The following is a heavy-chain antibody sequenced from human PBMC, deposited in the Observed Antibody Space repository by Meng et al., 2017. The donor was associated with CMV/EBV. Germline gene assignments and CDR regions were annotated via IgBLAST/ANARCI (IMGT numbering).Heavy chain of an antibody. Sequence: GGSLRLSCAASRDTLINYPMHWVRQAPGKGLEWVANINQDGSEKYSVDSVKGRFTISRDNAKNSLSLQMNSLRVEDTAVYYCTRGYSRLGAFDIWGQGTVVTVSS. J-gene: IGHJ3*02. CDR3: TRGYSRLGAFDI. CDR2: INQDGSEK. D-gene: IGHD2-21*01. CDR1: RDTLINYP. V-gene: IGHV3-7*01.